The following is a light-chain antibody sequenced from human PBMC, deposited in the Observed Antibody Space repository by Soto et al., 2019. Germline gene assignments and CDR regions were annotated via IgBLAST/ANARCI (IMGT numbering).Light chain of an antibody. CDR3: QQYGSSPRT. Sequence: EIVLTQSPGTLSLSPGERATLSCRASQSVSSSYLAWYQQKPGQAPRLLIYGASSRATGIPDRFSGSGSGTDFTLTISRLEPXXFAVYYCQQYGSSPRTFGQGTKVEIK. V-gene: IGKV3-20*01. CDR2: GAS. J-gene: IGKJ1*01. CDR1: QSVSSSY.